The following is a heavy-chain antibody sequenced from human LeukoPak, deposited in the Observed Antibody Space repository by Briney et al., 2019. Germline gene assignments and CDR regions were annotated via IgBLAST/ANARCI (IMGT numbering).Heavy chain of an antibody. CDR2: YPGDSDT. Sequence: YPGDSDTRYSPSFQGQVTISADKSISTAYLQWSSLKASDTAMYYCARLSYYDSSGSYYFDYWGQGTLVTVSS. J-gene: IGHJ4*02. V-gene: IGHV5-51*01. D-gene: IGHD3-22*01. CDR3: ARLSYYDSSGSYYFDY.